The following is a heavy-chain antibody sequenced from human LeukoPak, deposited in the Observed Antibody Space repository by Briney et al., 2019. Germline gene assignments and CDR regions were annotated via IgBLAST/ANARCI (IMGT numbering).Heavy chain of an antibody. J-gene: IGHJ3*02. V-gene: IGHV4-39*01. CDR2: IYYSGST. D-gene: IGHD6-13*01. CDR3: VAAAGLDAFDI. Sequence: ASETLSLTCTVSGGSISSYYWGWLRQPPGKGLEWIGSIYYSGSTYYNPSLKSRVTISVDTSKNQFSLKLSSVTAADTAVYYCVAAAGLDAFDIWGQGTMVTVSS. CDR1: GGSISSYY.